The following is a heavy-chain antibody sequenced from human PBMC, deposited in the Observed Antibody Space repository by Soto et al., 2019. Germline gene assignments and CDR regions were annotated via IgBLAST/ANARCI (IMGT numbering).Heavy chain of an antibody. V-gene: IGHV3-23*01. CDR3: AKAWGESYPGSRVFEY. J-gene: IGHJ4*02. CDR2: ITYSGGDP. D-gene: IGHD3-10*01. Sequence: GGSLRLSCAASGFTFGSYAMTWVRQAPGKGLEWVSVITYSGGDPLYADSVRGRFSISRDNYKNTLYLQMNSLRAEDAAIYYCAKAWGESYPGSRVFEYWGQGTRVTVSS. CDR1: GFTFGSYA.